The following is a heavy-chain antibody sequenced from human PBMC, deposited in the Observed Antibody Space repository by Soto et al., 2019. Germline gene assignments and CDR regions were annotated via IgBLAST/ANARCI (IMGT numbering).Heavy chain of an antibody. CDR1: GYTFTSYY. V-gene: IGHV1-46*01. CDR2: INPSGGST. D-gene: IGHD6-13*01. Sequence: QVQLVQSGADVKKPGASVKVSCKASGYTFTSYYMHWVRQAPGQGLEWMGIINPSGGSTSYAQKFQGRVTMTRDTSTSTVYMELSSLRSEDTAVYYCAAAAGAFYWFDPWGQGTLVTVSS. CDR3: AAAAGAFYWFDP. J-gene: IGHJ5*02.